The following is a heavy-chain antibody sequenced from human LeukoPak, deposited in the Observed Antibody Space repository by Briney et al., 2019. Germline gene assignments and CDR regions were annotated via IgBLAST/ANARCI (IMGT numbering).Heavy chain of an antibody. Sequence: GGSLRLSCAASGFTVSSNYMSWVRQAPGKGLEWVSVIYSGGSTYYADSAKGRFTISRDNSKNTLYLQMNSLRAEDTAVYYCARDFGGSSGWYDYWGQGTLVTVSS. J-gene: IGHJ4*02. V-gene: IGHV3-66*01. CDR3: ARDFGGSSGWYDY. CDR1: GFTVSSNY. D-gene: IGHD6-19*01. CDR2: IYSGGST.